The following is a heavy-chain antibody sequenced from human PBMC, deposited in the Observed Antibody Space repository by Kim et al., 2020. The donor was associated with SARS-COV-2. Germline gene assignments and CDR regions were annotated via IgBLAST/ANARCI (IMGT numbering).Heavy chain of an antibody. V-gene: IGHV3-33*06. CDR3: AKEIRVATSMGPNWFDP. CDR1: GFTFSSYG. Sequence: GGSLRLSCAASGFTFSSYGMHWVRQAPGKGLEWVAVIWYDGSNKYYADSVKGRFTISRDNSKNTLYLQMNSLRAEDTAVYYCAKEIRVATSMGPNWFDPWGQGTLVTVSS. CDR2: IWYDGSNK. D-gene: IGHD5-12*01. J-gene: IGHJ5*02.